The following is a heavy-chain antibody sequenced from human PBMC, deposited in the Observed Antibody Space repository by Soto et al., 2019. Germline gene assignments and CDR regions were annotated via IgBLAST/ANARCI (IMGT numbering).Heavy chain of an antibody. V-gene: IGHV3-7*01. CDR2: INPDGSAK. D-gene: IGHD4-4*01. CDR3: AKPHPGNVAFEI. CDR1: GFTFSSYW. J-gene: IGHJ3*02. Sequence: EVQLVESGGGLVQPGGSLRLSCAASGFTFSSYWMTWVRQVPGKGLEWVAYINPDGSAKSYASSVKGRFTLSRDNAKNSLYLQMNSLRAEDTAIYYCAKPHPGNVAFEIWGQGTMVTVSS.